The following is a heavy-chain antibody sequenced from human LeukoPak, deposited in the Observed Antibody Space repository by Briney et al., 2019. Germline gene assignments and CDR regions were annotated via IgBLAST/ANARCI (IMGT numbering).Heavy chain of an antibody. CDR3: ARGYYDSSGYYSYYFDY. J-gene: IGHJ4*02. CDR1: GYSFTSYW. V-gene: IGHV5-51*01. Sequence: GESLKISCKGSGYSFTSYWIGWVRQMPGKGLEWMGIIYPGDSDTRYSPSFQGQVTIPADKSISTAYPQWSSLKASDTAMYYCARGYYDSSGYYSYYFDYWGQGTLVTVSS. D-gene: IGHD3-22*01. CDR2: IYPGDSDT.